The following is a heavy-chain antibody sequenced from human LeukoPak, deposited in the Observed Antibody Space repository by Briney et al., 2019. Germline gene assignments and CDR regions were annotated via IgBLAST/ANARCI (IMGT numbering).Heavy chain of an antibody. D-gene: IGHD2-15*01. J-gene: IGHJ6*03. Sequence: GGSLRLSCAASGFTFSRYGMHWVRQAPGKGLEWVTFIQYDGSDKYYTDSVKGRFTISRDNCNSTLYLQMNSLRAEDTALYYCAKRDCSGSACGYYYMDVWGKGTTVTVSS. V-gene: IGHV3-30*02. CDR1: GFTFSRYG. CDR3: AKRDCSGSACGYYYMDV. CDR2: IQYDGSDK.